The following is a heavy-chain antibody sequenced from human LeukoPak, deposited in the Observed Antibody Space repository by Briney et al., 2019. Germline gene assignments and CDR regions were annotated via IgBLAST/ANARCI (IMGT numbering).Heavy chain of an antibody. J-gene: IGHJ4*02. D-gene: IGHD3-22*01. CDR3: ARDGYYYDSSGYYRFDY. V-gene: IGHV4-4*07. Sequence: PSETLSLTCTVSGGSISSYSWSWIRQPAGKGLECIGHIYTIGSNNYNPSLKSRVTISVDTSKNQFSLKMSSVTAADTAVYYCARDGYYYDSSGYYRFDYWGQGTLVTVSS. CDR1: GGSISSYS. CDR2: IYTIGSN.